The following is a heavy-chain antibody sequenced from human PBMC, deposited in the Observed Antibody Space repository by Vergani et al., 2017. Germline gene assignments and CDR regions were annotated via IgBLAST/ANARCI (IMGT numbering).Heavy chain of an antibody. CDR1: GGTFSSYT. Sequence: QVQLVQSGAEVKKPGSSVKVSCKASGGTFSSYTISWVRQAPGQGLEWMGRIIPILGIANYAQKFQGRVKITADKSTSTAYMELSSLRSEDTAVYDCARDVPADADNWFDPWGQGTLVTVSS. D-gene: IGHD2-2*01. J-gene: IGHJ5*02. CDR2: IIPILGIA. CDR3: ARDVPADADNWFDP. V-gene: IGHV1-69*08.